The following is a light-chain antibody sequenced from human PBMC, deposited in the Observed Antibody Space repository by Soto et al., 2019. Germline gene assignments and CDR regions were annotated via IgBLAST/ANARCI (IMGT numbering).Light chain of an antibody. CDR1: QTISSW. CDR3: QQCHRYLT. CDR2: KAS. Sequence: DIQMTQSPSTLSGSVGDRVTITCRASQTISSWLAWYQQKPGKAPKRLIYKASTLKSGVPSRFSGSGSGTEFTLTISSLQPDDFATYYCQQCHRYLTFGQGTKVDIK. J-gene: IGKJ1*01. V-gene: IGKV1-5*03.